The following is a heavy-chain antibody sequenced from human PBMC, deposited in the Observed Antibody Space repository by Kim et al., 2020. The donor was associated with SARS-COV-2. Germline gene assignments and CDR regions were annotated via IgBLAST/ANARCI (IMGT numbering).Heavy chain of an antibody. D-gene: IGHD3-3*02. J-gene: IGHJ4*02. Sequence: GGSLRLSCAASGFTFSSYAMSWVRQAPGKGLEWVSAISGSGGTTHYADPVKGRFTISRDNSKNTLSLQMNSLGVEDTAVYYCAKDLISSTWYWRLDYWGQGTLVTVSS. CDR3: AKDLISSTWYWRLDY. CDR1: GFTFSSYA. V-gene: IGHV3-23*01. CDR2: ISGSGGTT.